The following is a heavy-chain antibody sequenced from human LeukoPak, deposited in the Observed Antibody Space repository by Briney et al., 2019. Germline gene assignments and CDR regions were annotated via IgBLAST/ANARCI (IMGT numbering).Heavy chain of an antibody. CDR3: ATSGSYYRFEY. CDR2: IWYDGSNK. D-gene: IGHD1-26*01. CDR1: GSTFSSYG. V-gene: IGHV3-33*01. Sequence: GRSLRLSCAASGSTFSSYGMHWVRQAPGKGLEWVAVIWYDGSNKYYADSVKGRFTISRDNSKNTLYLQMNSLRAEDTAVYYCATSGSYYRFEYWGQGTLVTVSS. J-gene: IGHJ4*02.